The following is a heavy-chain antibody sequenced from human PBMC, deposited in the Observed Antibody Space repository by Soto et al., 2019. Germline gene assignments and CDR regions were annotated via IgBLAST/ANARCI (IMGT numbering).Heavy chain of an antibody. Sequence: EVQLLESGGGLVQPGGSLRLSCAASGFTFSNYAMNWVRQAPGKGREWVSTISGSGGSPYYADSVKGRFTISRDNSKNTLSLQMNSLRAGDSAIYYCAKEGTSGLYYFDYWGQGTLVTVSS. J-gene: IGHJ4*02. CDR1: GFTFSNYA. CDR2: ISGSGGSP. V-gene: IGHV3-23*01. CDR3: AKEGTSGLYYFDY. D-gene: IGHD6-19*01.